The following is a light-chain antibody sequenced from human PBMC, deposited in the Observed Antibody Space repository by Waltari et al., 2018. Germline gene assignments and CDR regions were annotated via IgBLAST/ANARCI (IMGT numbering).Light chain of an antibody. CDR1: SSDVGGYKY. CDR2: EVN. V-gene: IGLV2-8*01. Sequence: QSALTQPPSASGSLGQSVPISCTGTSSDVGGYKYVSWYQHHPGKGPKLLIHEVNKPPSGVPDRVSVSRSGDTASLTGSGLQAEDEADYYCTSYTVNNLVFGGGTTLTVL. CDR3: TSYTVNNLV. J-gene: IGLJ3*02.